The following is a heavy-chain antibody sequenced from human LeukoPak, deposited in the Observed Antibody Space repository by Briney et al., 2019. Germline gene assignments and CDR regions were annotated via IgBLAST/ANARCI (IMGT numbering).Heavy chain of an antibody. J-gene: IGHJ4*02. CDR3: ARDGDAPMTDFDY. V-gene: IGHV3-74*01. CDR2: IKTDGSIT. CDR1: GSTFSSYW. D-gene: IGHD2-21*02. Sequence: PGGSLRLSCAASGSTFSSYWMCWVRQDPGKGLAWVSCIKTDGSITAYAGSVKGRFTISRDNAKNTLYLQMNSLRADDTAVYYCARDGDAPMTDFDYWGQGTLVTVSS.